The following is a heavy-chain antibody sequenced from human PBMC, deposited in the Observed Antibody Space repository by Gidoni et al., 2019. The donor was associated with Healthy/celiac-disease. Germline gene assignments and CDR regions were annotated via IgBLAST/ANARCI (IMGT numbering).Heavy chain of an antibody. CDR3: AKTQGSNWNYFDY. Sequence: EVQLLESGGGLVQPGGSLRLSCAASGFTCSSYAMSWVRQAPGKGLEWVSAISGSGGSTYYADSVKGRFTISRDNSKNTLYLQMNSLRAEDTAVYYCAKTQGSNWNYFDYWGQGTLVTVSS. V-gene: IGHV3-23*01. CDR1: GFTCSSYA. CDR2: ISGSGGST. J-gene: IGHJ4*02. D-gene: IGHD1-20*01.